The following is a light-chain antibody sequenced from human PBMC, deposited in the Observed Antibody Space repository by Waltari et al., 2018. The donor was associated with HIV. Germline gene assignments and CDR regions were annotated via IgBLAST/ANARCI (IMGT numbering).Light chain of an antibody. V-gene: IGLV1-51*01. J-gene: IGLJ2*01. Sequence: QSVLTQPPSVSAAPGQKVTISCSGGSSNIGNNDISWYQQLPGTAPKLLIYDKNKRPSGIPDRFSGSKSGTSATLGITGLETGDEADYYCGTWDSSLSAGPFGGGTKLTVL. CDR3: GTWDSSLSAGP. CDR2: DKN. CDR1: SSNIGNND.